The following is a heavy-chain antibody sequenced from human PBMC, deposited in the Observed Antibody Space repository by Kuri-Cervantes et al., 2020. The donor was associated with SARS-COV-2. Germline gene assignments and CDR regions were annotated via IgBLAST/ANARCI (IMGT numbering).Heavy chain of an antibody. CDR1: GGTFSSYA. V-gene: IGHV1-24*01. CDR2: FDPEDGET. CDR3: ATASGPRGAFDI. Sequence: ASVKVSCKASGGTFSSYAISWVRQAPGQGLEWMGGFDPEDGETIYAQKFQGRVTMTEDTSTDTAYMELSSLRSEDTAVYYCATASGPRGAFDIWGQGTMVTVSS. D-gene: IGHD3-10*01. J-gene: IGHJ3*02.